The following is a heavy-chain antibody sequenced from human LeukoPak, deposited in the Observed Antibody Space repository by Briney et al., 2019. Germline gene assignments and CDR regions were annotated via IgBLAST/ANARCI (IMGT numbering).Heavy chain of an antibody. J-gene: IGHJ4*02. CDR1: GGSITTSSYY. Sequence: PSETLSLTCTVSGGSITTSSYYWGWIRQPPGKGLEWIGSIYYSGSTYDNPTLKSRVTISVDTSKNQFSLKLSSVTAVDTAVYYCARHVDYGDYVDYWGQGTLVTVSS. D-gene: IGHD4-17*01. CDR2: IYYSGST. CDR3: ARHVDYGDYVDY. V-gene: IGHV4-39*01.